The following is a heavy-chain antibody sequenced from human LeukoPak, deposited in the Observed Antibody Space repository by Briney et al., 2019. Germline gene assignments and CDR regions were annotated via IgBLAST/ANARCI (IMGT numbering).Heavy chain of an antibody. D-gene: IGHD5-18*01. CDR2: IYPGDSDT. Sequence: RGESLKISCKGSGYTFTNYWIAWVRQMARKGLQWMGMIYPGDSDTTYSPSFQGQVTISADKSITTAYLQWTSLKASDTAMYYCARRDSRGYYHFDYWGQGTLVTVSS. V-gene: IGHV5-51*01. CDR3: ARRDSRGYYHFDY. CDR1: GYTFTNYW. J-gene: IGHJ4*02.